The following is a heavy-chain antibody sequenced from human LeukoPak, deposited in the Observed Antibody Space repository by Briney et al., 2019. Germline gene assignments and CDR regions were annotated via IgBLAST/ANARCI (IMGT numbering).Heavy chain of an antibody. V-gene: IGHV3-7*01. CDR2: IKQDETEK. CDR3: ARDRSIPAGYSYYYDMDV. D-gene: IGHD6-6*01. J-gene: IGHJ6*03. Sequence: GGSLRLSCAASGLDFSYYWMSWVRQAPGKGLEGVANIKQDETEKNYVDSVKGRFTIARDNVRDSLFLQMNSLRAQDTAVYYCARDRSIPAGYSYYYDMDVWGKGTTVTVS. CDR1: GLDFSYYW.